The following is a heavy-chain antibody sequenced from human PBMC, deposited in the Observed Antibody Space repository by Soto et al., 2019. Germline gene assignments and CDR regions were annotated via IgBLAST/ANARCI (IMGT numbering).Heavy chain of an antibody. CDR1: GFTFSDYY. Sequence: LRLSCAASGFTFSDYYMSWIRQAPGKGLEWVSYISSSSSYTNYADSVKGRFTISRDNAKNSLYLQMNSLRAEDTAVYYCAIRTSYYFDYWGQGTLVTVSS. CDR3: AIRTSYYFDY. V-gene: IGHV3-11*06. CDR2: ISSSSSYT. D-gene: IGHD4-17*01. J-gene: IGHJ4*02.